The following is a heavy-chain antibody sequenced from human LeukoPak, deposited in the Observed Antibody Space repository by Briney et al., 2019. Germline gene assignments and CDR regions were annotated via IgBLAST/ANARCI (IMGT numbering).Heavy chain of an antibody. Sequence: SVKVSCKASGGTFSSYAISWVRQAPGQGLEWMGRIIPILGIANYAQKFQGRVTITADKSTSTAYMELSSLRSEDTAVYYCARLTMVRGDTSPPDVAFDIWGQGTMVTVSS. CDR1: GGTFSSYA. CDR3: ARLTMVRGDTSPPDVAFDI. V-gene: IGHV1-69*04. J-gene: IGHJ3*02. D-gene: IGHD3-10*01. CDR2: IIPILGIA.